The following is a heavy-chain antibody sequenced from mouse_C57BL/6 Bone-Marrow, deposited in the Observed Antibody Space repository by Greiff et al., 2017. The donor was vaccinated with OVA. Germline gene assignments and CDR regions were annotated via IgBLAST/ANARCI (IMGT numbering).Heavy chain of an antibody. CDR2: IWGGGST. CDR3: AKHVGWETPAEYFDV. D-gene: IGHD3-3*01. Sequence: VQLQQSRPGLVAPSQSLSITCTVSGFSLTSYGVDWVRQPPGKGLEWLGVIWGGGSTNYNSALMSRLSISKDNSKSQVFLKMNSLQTDDTAMYYCAKHVGWETPAEYFDVWGTGTTVTVSS. J-gene: IGHJ1*03. V-gene: IGHV2-9*01. CDR1: GFSLTSYG.